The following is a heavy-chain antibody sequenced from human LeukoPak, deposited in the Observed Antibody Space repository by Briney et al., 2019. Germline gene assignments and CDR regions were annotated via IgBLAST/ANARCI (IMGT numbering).Heavy chain of an antibody. J-gene: IGHJ4*02. V-gene: IGHV3-48*04. Sequence: GGSLRLSCAASGFSFGSYGINWVRQAPGKGLEWVSCISRSSETIYYADSVKGRFTTSRDNAKNSLYLQMSSLRAEDSAVYYCARDLDTDNYFFAYWGQGTQVIVSS. CDR1: GFSFGSYG. CDR2: ISRSSETI. CDR3: ARDLDTDNYFFAY. D-gene: IGHD5-18*01.